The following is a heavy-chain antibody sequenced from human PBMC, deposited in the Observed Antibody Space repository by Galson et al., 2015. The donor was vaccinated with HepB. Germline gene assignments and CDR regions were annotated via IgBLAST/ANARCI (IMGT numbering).Heavy chain of an antibody. D-gene: IGHD1-7*01. Sequence: SLRLSCAASGFTFSSYTMNWVRQAPGKGLEWISYITSSSSTIYYADSVKGRFTISRDNGKNSLYLQMNSLRDEDTAVYYCARVGVSGGRELDYWGQGTLVTVSS. CDR1: GFTFSSYT. CDR3: ARVGVSGGRELDY. CDR2: ITSSSSTI. J-gene: IGHJ4*01. V-gene: IGHV3-48*02.